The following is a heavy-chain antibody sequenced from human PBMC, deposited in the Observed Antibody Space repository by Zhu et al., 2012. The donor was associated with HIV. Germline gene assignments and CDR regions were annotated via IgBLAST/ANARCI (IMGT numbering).Heavy chain of an antibody. J-gene: IGHJ4*02. CDR3: SSSSFYTSNWFFDY. V-gene: IGHV4-30-4*01. Sequence: QVQLQESGPELVKPSQTLSLTCTVSSDSLSSGDYYWSWIRQPPGKGLEWIGYIYYSGSTYYNPSLKSRITISVDTSKNQFSLKLRSVTVADTAVYFCSSSSFYTSNWFFDYWGPGTLVTVSS. D-gene: IGHD6-13*01. CDR1: SDSLSSGDYY. CDR2: IYYSGST.